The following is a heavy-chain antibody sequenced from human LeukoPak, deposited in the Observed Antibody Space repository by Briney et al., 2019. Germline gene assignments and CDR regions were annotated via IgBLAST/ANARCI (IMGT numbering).Heavy chain of an antibody. CDR2: ISGSGGST. V-gene: IGHV3-23*01. CDR3: ASGGTMLNWFDP. Sequence: PGGSLRLSCAASGFTFSSYAMSWVRQAPGKGLEWVSAISGSGGSTYYADSVKGRFTISRDNAKNSLYLQMNSLRAEDTAVYYCASGGTMLNWFDPWGQGTLVTVSS. D-gene: IGHD2-15*01. CDR1: GFTFSSYA. J-gene: IGHJ5*02.